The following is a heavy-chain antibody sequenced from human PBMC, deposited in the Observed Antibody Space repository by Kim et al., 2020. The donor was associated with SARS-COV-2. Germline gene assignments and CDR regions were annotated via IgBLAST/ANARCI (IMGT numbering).Heavy chain of an antibody. CDR1: GFTFSGFS. D-gene: IGHD2-15*01. V-gene: IGHV3-48*02. Sequence: GGSLRLSCAASGFTFSGFSMNWVRQAPGKGLEWISYIRGDSSTIYYADSVKGRFTVSRDNAKNSLHLQMSSLRDEDTAVYYCARDFSYSHDYWGQGTLVTVSS. CDR3: ARDFSYSHDY. J-gene: IGHJ4*02. CDR2: IRGDSSTI.